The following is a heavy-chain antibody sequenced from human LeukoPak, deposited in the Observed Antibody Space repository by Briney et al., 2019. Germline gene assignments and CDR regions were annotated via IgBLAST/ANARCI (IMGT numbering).Heavy chain of an antibody. V-gene: IGHV4-34*01. Sequence: GSLRLSCAASGFTFSDYWMTWVRQPPGKGLEWIGEINHSGSTTYNPSLKSRVTISVDTSKNQFSLKLSSVTAADTAVYYCARGRVEMATIWLKNRFDYWGQGTLVTVSS. CDR1: GFTFSDYW. CDR3: ARGRVEMATIWLKNRFDY. CDR2: INHSGST. J-gene: IGHJ4*02. D-gene: IGHD5-24*01.